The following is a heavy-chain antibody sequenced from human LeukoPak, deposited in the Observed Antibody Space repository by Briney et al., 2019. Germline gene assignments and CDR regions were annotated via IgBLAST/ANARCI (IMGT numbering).Heavy chain of an antibody. Sequence: ASVKVSCTASGDTFSKNGVSWVRQAPGQGLEWMGWVSALNGNTNVAQKVQGRLTLTRDTSTGTAHMELRSLTSDDTAVYYCATWQPAAAHFEHWGQGTLVTVST. CDR2: VSALNGNT. V-gene: IGHV1-18*01. CDR3: ATWQPAAAHFEH. D-gene: IGHD5-24*01. J-gene: IGHJ1*01. CDR1: GDTFSKNG.